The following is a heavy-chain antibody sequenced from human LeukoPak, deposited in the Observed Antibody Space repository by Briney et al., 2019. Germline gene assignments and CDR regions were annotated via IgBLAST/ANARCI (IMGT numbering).Heavy chain of an antibody. CDR2: ISSSSSYI. Sequence: GGSLRLSCAASGFTFSSYEMNWVRQAPGKGLEWVSSISSSSSYIYYADSVKGRFTISRDSAKNSLYLQMNSLRAEDTAVYYCARDRRTMTTCDYWGQGSLVTVSS. V-gene: IGHV3-21*01. J-gene: IGHJ4*02. D-gene: IGHD4-17*01. CDR1: GFTFSSYE. CDR3: ARDRRTMTTCDY.